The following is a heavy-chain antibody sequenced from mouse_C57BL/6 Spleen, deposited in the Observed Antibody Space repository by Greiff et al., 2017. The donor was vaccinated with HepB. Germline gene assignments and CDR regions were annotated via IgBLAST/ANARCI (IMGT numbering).Heavy chain of an antibody. CDR1: GYTFTSYW. J-gene: IGHJ1*03. Sequence: VQLQQPGAELVKPGASVKLSCKASGYTFTSYWMHWVKQRPGHGLEWIGMIHPNSGSTNYNEKFKSKATLTVDKSSSTAYMQLSSLTSEDSAVYYCARTYGSSNCYFDVWGTGTTVTVSS. V-gene: IGHV1-64*01. CDR2: IHPNSGST. D-gene: IGHD1-1*01. CDR3: ARTYGSSNCYFDV.